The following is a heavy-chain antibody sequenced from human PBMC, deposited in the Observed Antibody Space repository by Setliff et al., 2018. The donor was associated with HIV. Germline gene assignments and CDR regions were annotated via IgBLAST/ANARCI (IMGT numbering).Heavy chain of an antibody. V-gene: IGHV3-7*01. CDR1: GFRFSTYW. J-gene: IGHJ6*03. Sequence: GESLKISCAASGFRFSTYWMTWVRQAPGKGLEWVANIKQDGSEKCYVDSVKGRFTLSRDNAKNSLYLQMNSLRAEDTAVYYCARVFWYGLPQIYYYMDVWGKGTTVTVSS. CDR2: IKQDGSEK. D-gene: IGHD2-8*02. CDR3: ARVFWYGLPQIYYYMDV.